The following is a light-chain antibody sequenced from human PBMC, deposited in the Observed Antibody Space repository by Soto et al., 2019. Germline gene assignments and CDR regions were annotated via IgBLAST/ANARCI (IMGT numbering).Light chain of an antibody. CDR1: QSVSKNY. J-gene: IGKJ1*01. CDR2: GAS. CDR3: QQYSDSPPWT. Sequence: EIVLTQSPGTLCLSPGERATLSCRASQSVSKNYLAWFQQKPGQAPRLLIYGASSRATGIPDRFSGSRSGTNFTITISKLEPGDFAVYYCQQYSDSPPWTFGQGTKVEIK. V-gene: IGKV3-20*01.